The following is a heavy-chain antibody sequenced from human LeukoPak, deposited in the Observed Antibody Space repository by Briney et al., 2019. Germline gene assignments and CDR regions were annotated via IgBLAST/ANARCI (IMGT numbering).Heavy chain of an antibody. CDR2: IIPILGIA. Sequence: SVKVSCKASGGTFSNYAISWVRQAPGQGLEWMGRIIPILGIANYAQKFQGRVTITADKSTSTAYMELSSLRSEDTAVYYCARDKWPSHYYYGMDVWGQGTTVTVSS. V-gene: IGHV1-69*04. CDR1: GGTFSNYA. J-gene: IGHJ6*02. D-gene: IGHD2-8*01. CDR3: ARDKWPSHYYYGMDV.